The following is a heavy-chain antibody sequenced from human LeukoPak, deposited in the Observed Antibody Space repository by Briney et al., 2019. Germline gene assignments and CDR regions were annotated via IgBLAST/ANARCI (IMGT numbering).Heavy chain of an antibody. Sequence: SVKVSCKVSGYTLTELSMHWVRQAPGQGLEWMGGIIPIFGTANYAQKFQGRVTITADKSTSTAYMELSRLRSEDTAVYYCARALGYCSGGSCYSMDYWGQGTLVTVSS. CDR3: ARALGYCSGGSCYSMDY. D-gene: IGHD2-15*01. CDR1: GYTLTELS. CDR2: IIPIFGTA. J-gene: IGHJ4*02. V-gene: IGHV1-69*06.